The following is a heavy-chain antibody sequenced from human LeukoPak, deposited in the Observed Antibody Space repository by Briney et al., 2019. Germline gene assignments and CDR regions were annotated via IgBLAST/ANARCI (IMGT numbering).Heavy chain of an antibody. V-gene: IGHV3-21*01. CDR1: GFTFTSHS. CDR3: ARDPGYCSGGSCQYYYYYYMDV. D-gene: IGHD2-15*01. CDR2: ISSSSSYI. J-gene: IGHJ6*03. Sequence: PGGSLRLSCAASGFTFTSHSLNWVRQAPGKGLEWVSSISSSSSYIYYADSVKGRFTISRDNAKNSLYLQMNSLRAEDTAVYYCARDPGYCSGGSCQYYYYYYMDVWGKGTTVTVSS.